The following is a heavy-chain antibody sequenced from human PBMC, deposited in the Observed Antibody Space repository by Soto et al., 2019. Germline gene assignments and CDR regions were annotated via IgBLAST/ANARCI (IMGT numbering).Heavy chain of an antibody. Sequence: GGSLRLSCAASEFSFRSYWMHWVRQSPGKGLVWVARISGDGSSTNYADSVKGRFTISRDNAKNTVYLQIDSLRAEDTAVYYCARSLPGTYGAFDLWGQGTMVTVSS. J-gene: IGHJ3*01. CDR2: ISGDGSST. V-gene: IGHV3-74*01. CDR3: ARSLPGTYGAFDL. CDR1: EFSFRSYW. D-gene: IGHD1-7*01.